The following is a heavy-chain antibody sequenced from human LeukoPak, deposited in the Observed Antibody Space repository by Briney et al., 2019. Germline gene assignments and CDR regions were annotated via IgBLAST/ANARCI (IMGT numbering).Heavy chain of an antibody. J-gene: IGHJ4*02. CDR3: ATGSVNYDILTGSYFDY. V-gene: IGHV3-23*01. Sequence: GGSLRLSCAAAGFTFNSYAMNWVRQAPGKGLEWVSSISGSGENTYYADSVKGRFTISRDNSKNTLSLQMNSLRAEDTAVYYCATGSVNYDILTGSYFDYWGQGTLVTVSS. CDR1: GFTFNSYA. CDR2: ISGSGENT. D-gene: IGHD3-9*01.